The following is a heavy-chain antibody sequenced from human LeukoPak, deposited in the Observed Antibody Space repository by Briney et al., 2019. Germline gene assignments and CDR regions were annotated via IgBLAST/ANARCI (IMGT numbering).Heavy chain of an antibody. J-gene: IGHJ4*02. D-gene: IGHD5-24*01. Sequence: PSETLSLTCTVSGGSISGYYWSWIRQPPGKGLEWIGYIYYSGSTNYNPSLKSRVTISVDTSKNQVSLKLSSVTAADTAVYYCARYGDGYKLDYWGQGTLVTVSS. CDR2: IYYSGST. CDR3: ARYGDGYKLDY. CDR1: GGSISGYY. V-gene: IGHV4-59*01.